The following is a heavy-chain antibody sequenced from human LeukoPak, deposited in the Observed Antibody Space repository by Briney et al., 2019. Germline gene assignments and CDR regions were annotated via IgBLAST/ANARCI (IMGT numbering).Heavy chain of an antibody. Sequence: SETLSLTCTVSGGPISSSSYYWGWIRQPPGRGLEWIGSIYYSGSTYYNPSLKSRVTISVDTSKNQFSLKLSSVTAADTAVYYCARDREYSSGWRYPRAFDYWGQGTLVTVSS. V-gene: IGHV4-39*07. J-gene: IGHJ4*02. CDR3: ARDREYSSGWRYPRAFDY. CDR2: IYYSGST. D-gene: IGHD6-19*01. CDR1: GGPISSSSYY.